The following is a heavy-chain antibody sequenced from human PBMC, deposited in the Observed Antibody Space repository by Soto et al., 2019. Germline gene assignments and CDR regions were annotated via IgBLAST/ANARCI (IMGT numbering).Heavy chain of an antibody. D-gene: IGHD6-13*01. J-gene: IGHJ4*02. CDR1: GYTFTGYY. CDR2: INPNNGGT. CDR3: ARSPLDYSSSWHRLDY. Sequence: GASVKVSCKASGYTFTGYYMHWVRQAPGQGLEWMGWINPNNGGTNYAQKFQGWVTMTRDTSISTAYMELSRLRSDDTAVYYCARSPLDYSSSWHRLDYWGQGQWSPSPQ. V-gene: IGHV1-2*04.